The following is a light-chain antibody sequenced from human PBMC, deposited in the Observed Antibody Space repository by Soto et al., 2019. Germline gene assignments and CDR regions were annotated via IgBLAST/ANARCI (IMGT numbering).Light chain of an antibody. CDR2: AAS. CDR3: QQTSYAPLT. CDR1: QSISKY. J-gene: IGKJ4*01. V-gene: IGKV1-39*01. Sequence: DIQMTQSPSSLSSSVGDRVTITCRASQSISKYLNWYQQKPGKAPKLLIYAASTLQSGVPSRFSGTGSGTDFSLTISSLQPEDFATYYCQQTSYAPLTFVGGTKVEIK.